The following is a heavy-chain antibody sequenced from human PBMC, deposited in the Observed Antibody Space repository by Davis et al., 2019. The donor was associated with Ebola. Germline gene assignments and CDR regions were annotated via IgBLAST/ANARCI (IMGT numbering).Heavy chain of an antibody. CDR1: GFTVSSNY. D-gene: IGHD1-26*01. J-gene: IGHJ4*02. CDR3: ATLYSGSYFDY. V-gene: IGHV3-53*04. Sequence: GESLKISCAASGFTVSSNYMSWVRQAPGKGLEWVSVIYSGGSTYYADSVKGRFTISRHNSKNTLYLQMNSLRAEDTAVYYCATLYSGSYFDYWAQGTLVTVSS. CDR2: IYSGGST.